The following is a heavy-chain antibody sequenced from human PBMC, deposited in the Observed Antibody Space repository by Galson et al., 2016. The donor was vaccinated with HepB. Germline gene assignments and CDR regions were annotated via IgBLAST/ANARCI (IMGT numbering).Heavy chain of an antibody. CDR2: IDHRGST. Sequence: SETLSLTCAVYGGSFSVSAYHWTWIRQPPGKGLEWIGEIDHRGSTYYSPSLKSRLTISVDTSKSQFSLRLTSVTAADTAVYYCARKFSRINMVRGVPRRGTMDVWGQGTTITVSS. CDR3: ARKFSRINMVRGVPRRGTMDV. J-gene: IGHJ6*02. CDR1: GGSFSVSAYH. V-gene: IGHV4-34*01. D-gene: IGHD3-10*01.